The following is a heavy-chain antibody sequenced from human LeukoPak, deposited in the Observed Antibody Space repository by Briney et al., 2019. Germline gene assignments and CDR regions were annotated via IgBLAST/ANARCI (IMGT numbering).Heavy chain of an antibody. CDR3: ARDLGMVATHGFDY. CDR1: GFTFSRDS. CDR2: INGGGSPI. Sequence: GGSLRLSCAASGFTFSRDSMNWVRQTPGKGLEWVSYINGGGSPIYYADSVRGRFTISRDSAKNSLYLQMNSLRAEDTAVYYCARDLGMVATHGFDYWGQGTLVTVSS. J-gene: IGHJ4*02. V-gene: IGHV3-48*01. D-gene: IGHD5-12*01.